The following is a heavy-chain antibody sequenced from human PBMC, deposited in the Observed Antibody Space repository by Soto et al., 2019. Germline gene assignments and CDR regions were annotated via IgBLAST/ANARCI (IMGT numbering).Heavy chain of an antibody. CDR3: ARNGERDLGLNYYFYYGMDV. Sequence: ASVKVSCKASDYIFTTYGISWVRQAPGQGLEWMGWVSPYSNITNYAQKFQGRVTMTTETSTSTVYMELGSLRSDDTAMYYCARNGERDLGLNYYFYYGMDVWGQGTSVTVSS. D-gene: IGHD3-10*01. J-gene: IGHJ6*02. CDR1: DYIFTTYG. CDR2: VSPYSNIT. V-gene: IGHV1-18*01.